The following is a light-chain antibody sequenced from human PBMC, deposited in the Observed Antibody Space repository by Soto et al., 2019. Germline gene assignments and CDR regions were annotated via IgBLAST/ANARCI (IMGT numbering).Light chain of an antibody. CDR3: QQYGTSPHT. CDR1: QSVSSNY. Sequence: EIVLTQSPGTLSLSPGERATLSCRASQSVSSNYLAWYQQKPVQAPRLLIYAASSRATDIPDRFSGSGSGTDFTLTISRLEPEDSAVYSCQQYGTSPHTFGQGTKVDI. V-gene: IGKV3-20*01. CDR2: AAS. J-gene: IGKJ2*01.